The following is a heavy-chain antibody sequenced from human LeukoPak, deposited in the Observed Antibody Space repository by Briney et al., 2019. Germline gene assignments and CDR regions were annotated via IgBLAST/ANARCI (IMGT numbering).Heavy chain of an antibody. J-gene: IGHJ4*02. CDR3: ARAASGTIY. CDR2: IRSKANSYAT. V-gene: IGHV3-73*01. CDR1: GFTFSGSA. Sequence: GGSLRLSCAASGFTFSGSAMHWVRQASGKGLEWVGRIRSKANSYATAYAASVKGRFTISREDSKNTGYLQMCGLKTEDTAVYYCARAASGTIYWGQGTLVTVSS. D-gene: IGHD1-26*01.